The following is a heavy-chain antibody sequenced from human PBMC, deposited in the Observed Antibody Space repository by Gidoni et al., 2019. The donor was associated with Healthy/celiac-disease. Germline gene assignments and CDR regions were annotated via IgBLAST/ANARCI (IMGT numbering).Heavy chain of an antibody. J-gene: IGHJ4*02. CDR3: ARVESSSYFDY. CDR1: GFTVSSNY. CDR2: IYSGGST. Sequence: VESGGGLVQPGGSLRLSCAASGFTVSSNYMSWVRQAPGKGLEWVSVIYSGGSTYYADSVKGRFTISRDNSKNTLYLQMNSLRAEDTAVYYCARVESSSYFDYWGQGTLVTVSS. V-gene: IGHV3-66*01. D-gene: IGHD6-6*01.